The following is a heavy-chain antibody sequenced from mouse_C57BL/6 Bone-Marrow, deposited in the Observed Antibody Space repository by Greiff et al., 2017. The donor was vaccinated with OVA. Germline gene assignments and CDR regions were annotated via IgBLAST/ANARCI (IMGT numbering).Heavy chain of an antibody. CDR2: ISSGGSYT. D-gene: IGHD1-1*01. J-gene: IGHJ1*03. CDR1: GFTFSSYG. CDR3: ARQTTVVATGFDV. Sequence: EVHLVESGGDLVKPGGSLKLSCAASGFTFSSYGMSWVRQTPDKRLEWVATISSGGSYTYYPDSVKGRFTISRDNAKNTLYLQMSSLKSEDTAMYYCARQTTVVATGFDVWGTGTTVTVSS. V-gene: IGHV5-6*01.